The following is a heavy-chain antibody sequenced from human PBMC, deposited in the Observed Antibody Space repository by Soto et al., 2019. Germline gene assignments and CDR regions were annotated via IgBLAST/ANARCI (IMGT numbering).Heavy chain of an antibody. CDR3: ARGGLIPRGPGDNWFDP. J-gene: IGHJ5*02. CDR1: GGTFSSYA. V-gene: IGHV1-69*13. Sequence: ASVKVSCKASGGTFSSYAISWVLQAPGQGLEWMGGIIPIFGTANYAQKFQGRVTITADESTSTAYMELSSLRSEDTAVYYCARGGLIPRGPGDNWFDPWGQGTLVTVSS. D-gene: IGHD3-16*01. CDR2: IIPIFGTA.